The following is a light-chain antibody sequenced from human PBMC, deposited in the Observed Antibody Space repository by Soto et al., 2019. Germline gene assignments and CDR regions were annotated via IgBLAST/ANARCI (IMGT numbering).Light chain of an antibody. CDR2: KAS. Sequence: DIQMTQSPSPLSASVEDRVTITCRASQSISSRLDWYQQKPGKAPKLLIYKASTLKSGVPSRFSGSGSGTEFTLTISSLQPDDFATYYCQHYNSYSEAFGQGTKVDIK. V-gene: IGKV1-5*03. CDR3: QHYNSYSEA. CDR1: QSISSR. J-gene: IGKJ1*01.